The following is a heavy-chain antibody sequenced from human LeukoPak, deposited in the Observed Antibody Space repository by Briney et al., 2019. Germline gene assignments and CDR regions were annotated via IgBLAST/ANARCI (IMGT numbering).Heavy chain of an antibody. CDR2: ISYDGSNK. V-gene: IGHV3-30-3*01. D-gene: IGHD3-10*01. Sequence: GGSLRLSCAASGFTFSSYAMHWVRQAPGKGLEWVAVISYDGSNKYYADSVKGRFTISRDNSKNTLYLQMNSLRAEDTAVYYCARDGARALDAFDTWGQGTMVTVSS. CDR1: GFTFSSYA. CDR3: ARDGARALDAFDT. J-gene: IGHJ3*02.